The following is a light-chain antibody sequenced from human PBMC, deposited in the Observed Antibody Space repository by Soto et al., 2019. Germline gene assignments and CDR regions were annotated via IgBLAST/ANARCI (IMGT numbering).Light chain of an antibody. CDR1: QSISSC. V-gene: IGKV1-5*01. CDR2: DAS. J-gene: IGKJ1*01. Sequence: IQMTQSPSSLSASVGDRVTITCGASQSISSCLNWYQQKPGKAPKLLIYDASILENGVPSRLRGSGYGTEFTITISNLKNDDFETYYCQQYNSYSGTFGQGTKVDI. CDR3: QQYNSYSGT.